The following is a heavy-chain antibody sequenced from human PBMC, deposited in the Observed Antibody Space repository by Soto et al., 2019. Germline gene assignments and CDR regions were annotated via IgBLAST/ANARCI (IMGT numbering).Heavy chain of an antibody. D-gene: IGHD3-22*01. J-gene: IGHJ5*02. V-gene: IGHV4-59*01. CDR1: GGSISGRC. CDR2: FCYTGST. Sequence: XGTLALTCTVSGGSISGRCWSWVRQSAGKGLEWIGYFCYTGSTNYNPSLKSRVTISVDRSKTQCSLKLTSVTAADTAVYYCAKSHYDSSGYYIIDHWGQGTLVTVSS. CDR3: AKSHYDSSGYYIIDH.